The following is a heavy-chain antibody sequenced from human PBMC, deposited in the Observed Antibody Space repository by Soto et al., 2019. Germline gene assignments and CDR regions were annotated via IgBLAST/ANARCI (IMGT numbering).Heavy chain of an antibody. CDR3: ARYSYGGTYYYYYGMDV. Sequence: QVQLVQSGAEVKKPGSSVKVSCKASGGTFSSYAISWVRQAPGQGLEWMGGIIPIFGTANYAQKFQGRVTITADESTRTAYMELSSLRSEDTAVYYCARYSYGGTYYYYYGMDVWGQGTTVTVSS. D-gene: IGHD4-17*01. J-gene: IGHJ6*02. CDR2: IIPIFGTA. V-gene: IGHV1-69*01. CDR1: GGTFSSYA.